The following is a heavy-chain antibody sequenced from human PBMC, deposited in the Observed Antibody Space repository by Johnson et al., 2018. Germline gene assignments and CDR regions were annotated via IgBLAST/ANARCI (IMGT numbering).Heavy chain of an antibody. Sequence: QVRLQEAGPGLVKPSETLSLTCSVSAGSISSSFYYWGWIRQPPGKGLEGIGSIYHSGSTYYNPSLTSRVTISVDTSKKQFSLKLCSVTAADTAVYYCARMYYYGSGTDYFMDVWGKGTTVTVSS. J-gene: IGHJ6*03. D-gene: IGHD3-10*01. CDR2: IYHSGST. CDR3: ARMYYYGSGTDYFMDV. CDR1: AGSISSSFYY. V-gene: IGHV4-39*07.